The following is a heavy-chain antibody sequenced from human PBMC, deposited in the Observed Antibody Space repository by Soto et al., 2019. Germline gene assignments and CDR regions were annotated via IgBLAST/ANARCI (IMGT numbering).Heavy chain of an antibody. CDR1: GGSISGHY. CDR3: ARGGWSMDY. D-gene: IGHD2-15*01. V-gene: IGHV4-59*11. J-gene: IGHJ4*02. CDR2: IYYSGST. Sequence: PSETLSLTCTVAGGSISGHYWSWIRQPPGKGLEWIGYIYYSGSTNYNPSLKSRLTLSVDPSKNQFSLKLSSVSAVDTALYYCARGGWSMDYWVKGTPVTVSS.